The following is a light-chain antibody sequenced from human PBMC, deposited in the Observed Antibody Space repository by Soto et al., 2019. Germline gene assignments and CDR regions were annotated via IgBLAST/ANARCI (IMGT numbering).Light chain of an antibody. V-gene: IGLV1-44*01. Sequence: QSVLTQPPSASGTPGQRVTISCSGSSSNIGSNTVNWYQQLPGTAPKLVIYSNNQRPSGAPDRFSGSKSGTSASLAISGLQSEDEADYYCVAWDDSLNGYVVFGGGT. CDR2: SNN. CDR3: VAWDDSLNGYVV. CDR1: SSNIGSNT. J-gene: IGLJ2*01.